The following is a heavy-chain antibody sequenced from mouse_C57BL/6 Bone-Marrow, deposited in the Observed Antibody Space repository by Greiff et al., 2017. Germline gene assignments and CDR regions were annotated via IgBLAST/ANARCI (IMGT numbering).Heavy chain of an antibody. CDR3: SEDSAVYYCALGDGYDPYWYFDV. J-gene: IGHJ1*03. D-gene: IGHD2-2*01. V-gene: IGHV1-87*01. CDR2: GQGLEWIG. CDR1: YTFSRRVH. Sequence: VQLVESGPELARPWASVKISCQAFYTFSRRVHFAIRDTNYWMQWVKQRPGQGLEWIGAIYPGNGDTSYNQKFKGKATLTADKSSSTAYMQLSSLASEDSAVYYCALGDGYDPYWYFDVWGTGTTVTVSS.